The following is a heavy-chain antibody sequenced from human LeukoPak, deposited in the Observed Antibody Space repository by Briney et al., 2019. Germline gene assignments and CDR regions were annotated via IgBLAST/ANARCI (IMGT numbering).Heavy chain of an antibody. CDR1: GGSISYYY. D-gene: IGHD3-10*01. V-gene: IGHV4-59*01. CDR2: IYYSGGT. CDR3: ARGVHGSGSYYNPKFDY. J-gene: IGHJ4*02. Sequence: SETLSLTCTVSGGSISYYYWSWLRQPPGKGLEWIGYIYYSGGTNYNPSLKSRVTISVDTSKNQFSLKLSSVTAADTAVYYCARGVHGSGSYYNPKFDYWGQGTLVTVSS.